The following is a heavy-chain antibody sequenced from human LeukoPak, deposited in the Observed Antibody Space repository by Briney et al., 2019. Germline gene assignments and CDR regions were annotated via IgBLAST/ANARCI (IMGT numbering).Heavy chain of an antibody. CDR3: ATLLPTTVTTLGGNWFDP. D-gene: IGHD4-17*01. CDR2: INHSGST. V-gene: IGHV4-34*01. J-gene: IGHJ5*02. Sequence: PSETLSLTCAVYGGSFSGYYWSWIRQPPGKGLECIGGINHSGSTNYNPSLKSRVTISVDTSKNQFSLKLSSVTAADTAVYYCATLLPTTVTTLGGNWFDPWGQGTLVTVSS. CDR1: GGSFSGYY.